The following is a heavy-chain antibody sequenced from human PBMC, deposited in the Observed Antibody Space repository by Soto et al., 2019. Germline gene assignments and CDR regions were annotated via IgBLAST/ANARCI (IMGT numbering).Heavy chain of an antibody. Sequence: QVQLQESGPGLVKPSQTLSLTCTVSGGSISSGDYYWSWIRQPPGKGLGWIGYIYDSGSTYYNSSLKSRVNITLVTSKNQFSLKLTSVTAADTAVYYCARDNGVGPWGQGTLVTVSS. CDR3: ARDNGVGP. CDR2: IYDSGST. D-gene: IGHD2-8*01. V-gene: IGHV4-30-4*01. CDR1: GGSISSGDYY. J-gene: IGHJ5*02.